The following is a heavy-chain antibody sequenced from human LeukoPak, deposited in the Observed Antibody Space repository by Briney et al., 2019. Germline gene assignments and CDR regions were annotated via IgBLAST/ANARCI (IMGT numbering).Heavy chain of an antibody. CDR2: IYHSGST. CDR3: ASARWDY. CDR1: GDSISSDHW. J-gene: IGHJ4*02. Sequence: PSETLSLTCAVSGDSISSDHWWSWVRQPPGKGLEWIGEIYHSGSTNYNPSLKSRVSISVDKSKNQFPLILSSVTAADTAVYYCASARWDYWGQGTLVTVSS. V-gene: IGHV4-4*02.